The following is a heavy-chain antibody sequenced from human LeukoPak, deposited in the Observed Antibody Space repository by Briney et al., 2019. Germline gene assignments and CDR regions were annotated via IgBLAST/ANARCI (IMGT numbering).Heavy chain of an antibody. D-gene: IGHD5-12*01. CDR1: GGSISSYY. Sequence: PSETLSLTCTVSGGSISSYYWSWIRQPAGKGLEWIGRIYTSGSTNYNPSLKSRVTMSVDTSKNQFSLKLSSVTAADTAVYYCARDSGYSGYDGYYYGMDVWGQGTTVTVSS. J-gene: IGHJ6*02. CDR2: IYTSGST. V-gene: IGHV4-4*07. CDR3: ARDSGYSGYDGYYYGMDV.